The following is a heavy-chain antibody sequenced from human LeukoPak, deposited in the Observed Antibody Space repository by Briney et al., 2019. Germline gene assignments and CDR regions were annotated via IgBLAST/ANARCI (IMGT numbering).Heavy chain of an antibody. D-gene: IGHD3-3*01. J-gene: IGHJ4*02. CDR2: LIPIFGTA. CDR3: AREFGDRGYDFWSGYIDY. CDR1: GGTFSSYA. Sequence: SVKVSCKASGGTFSSYAISWVRQAPGQGLEWMGGLIPIFGTANYAQKFQGRVTITADESTSTAYMELSSLRSEDTAVYYCAREFGDRGYDFWSGYIDYWGQGTLVTVSS. V-gene: IGHV1-69*13.